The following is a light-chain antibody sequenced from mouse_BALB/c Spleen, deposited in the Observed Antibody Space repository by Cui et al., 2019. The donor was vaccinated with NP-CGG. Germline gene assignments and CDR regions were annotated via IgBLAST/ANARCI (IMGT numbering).Light chain of an antibody. Sequence: QAVVSQGSATTTSPGETVTLTCRSSTGVVTTSNYANWVQEKPDHLFTGLIGGTNNRAPGVPARFSGSLIGDKAALTITGAQTEDEAIYFCALWYSNHWVFGGGTKLTVL. V-gene: IGLV1*01. CDR2: GTN. CDR3: ALWYSNHWV. J-gene: IGLJ1*01. CDR1: TGVVTTSNY.